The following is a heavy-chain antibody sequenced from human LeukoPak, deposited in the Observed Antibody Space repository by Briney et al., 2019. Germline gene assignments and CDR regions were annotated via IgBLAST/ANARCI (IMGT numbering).Heavy chain of an antibody. D-gene: IGHD4-23*01. V-gene: IGHV4-61*02. CDR3: ASPVVTREGHYYMDV. J-gene: IGHJ6*03. CDR1: GGSISSGSYH. Sequence: PSETLSLTCTVSGGSISSGSYHWSWIRQPAGKGLEWIGRIYTSGSTNYNPSLKSRVTISVDTSKNQFSLKLSSVTAADTAVYYCASPVVTREGHYYMDVWGKGTTVTVSS. CDR2: IYTSGST.